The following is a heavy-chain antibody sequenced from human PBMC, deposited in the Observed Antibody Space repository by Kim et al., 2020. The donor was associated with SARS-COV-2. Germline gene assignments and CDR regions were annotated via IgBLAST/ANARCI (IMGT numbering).Heavy chain of an antibody. CDR1: GFTFSTYN. CDR3: ARGGSSGWYYDY. V-gene: IGHV3-21*01. D-gene: IGHD6-19*01. Sequence: GGSLRLSCAASGFTFSTYNMNWVRQAPGKGLEWVSSITSSSSYMNYADSMKGRFTISRDNAKNSLYLQMNSLGAEDTAVYYCARGGSSGWYYDYWGQGTLVTVSS. J-gene: IGHJ4*02. CDR2: ITSSSSYM.